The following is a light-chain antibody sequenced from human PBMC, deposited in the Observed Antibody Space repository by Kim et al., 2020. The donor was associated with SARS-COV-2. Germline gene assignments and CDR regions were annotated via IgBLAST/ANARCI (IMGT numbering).Light chain of an antibody. CDR3: NSRDSSGNHLV. Sequence: VALGHTVRITCQGDSLRSYYASWYQQKPGQAPVLVIYGKNNRPSGIPDRFSGSSSGNTASLTITGAQAEDEADYYCNSRDSSGNHLVFGGGTKLTVL. CDR2: GKN. V-gene: IGLV3-19*01. CDR1: SLRSYY. J-gene: IGLJ3*02.